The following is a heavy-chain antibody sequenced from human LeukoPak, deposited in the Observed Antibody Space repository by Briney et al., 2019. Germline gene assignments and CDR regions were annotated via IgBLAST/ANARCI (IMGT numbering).Heavy chain of an antibody. Sequence: KPSETLSLTCTVSGGSISSSSYYWGWIRQPPGKGLEWIGSIYYSGSTYYNPSLKSRVTISVDTSKNQFSLKLSSVTAADTAVYYCARDPPYCSSTSCLFDPWGQGTLVTVSS. CDR3: ARDPPYCSSTSCLFDP. D-gene: IGHD2-2*01. CDR1: GGSISSSSYY. CDR2: IYYSGST. V-gene: IGHV4-39*02. J-gene: IGHJ5*02.